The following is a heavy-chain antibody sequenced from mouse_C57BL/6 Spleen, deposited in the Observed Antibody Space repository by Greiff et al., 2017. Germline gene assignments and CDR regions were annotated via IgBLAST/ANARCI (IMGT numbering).Heavy chain of an antibody. CDR3: ARGGDHTYYFDY. J-gene: IGHJ2*01. CDR1: GYSITSGYY. CDR2: ISYDGSN. D-gene: IGHD3-3*01. V-gene: IGHV3-6*01. Sequence: ESGPGLVKPSQSLSLTCSVTGYSITSGYYWNWIRQFPGNKLEWMGYISYDGSNNYNPSLKNRISITRETSKNQFFLKLNSVTTEDTATYYCARGGDHTYYFDYWGQGTTLTVSS.